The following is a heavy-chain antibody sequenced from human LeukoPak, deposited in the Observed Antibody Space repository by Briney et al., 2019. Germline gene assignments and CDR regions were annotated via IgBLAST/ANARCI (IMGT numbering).Heavy chain of an antibody. J-gene: IGHJ4*02. D-gene: IGHD3-22*01. CDR2: INHSGST. V-gene: IGHV4-34*01. Sequence: KPSETLSLTCAVYGGSFSGYYWSWIRQPPGKGLEWIGEINHSGSTNYNPSLKSRVTISVDTSKNQFSLKLSSVTAADTAVYYCARSGYYSPTHFDYWGQGTLVTVSS. CDR1: GGSFSGYY. CDR3: ARSGYYSPTHFDY.